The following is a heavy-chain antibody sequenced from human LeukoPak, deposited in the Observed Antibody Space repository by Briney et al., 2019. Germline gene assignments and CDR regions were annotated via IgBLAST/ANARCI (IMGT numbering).Heavy chain of an antibody. J-gene: IGHJ4*02. V-gene: IGHV3-23*01. CDR1: GFTLISYP. CDR3: AKTYPFDY. Sequence: RSGGSLRLSCSAPGFTLISYPMSTVPQAPGRGLEWVSAISGSGGSTYYADSVKGRFTISRDNYKNTLYLQMNSLRAEDTAVYYCAKTYPFDYWGQGTLVTVSS. CDR2: ISGSGGST.